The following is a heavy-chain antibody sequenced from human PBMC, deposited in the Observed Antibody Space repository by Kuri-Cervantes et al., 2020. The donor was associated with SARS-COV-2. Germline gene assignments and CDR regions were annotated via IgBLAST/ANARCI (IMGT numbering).Heavy chain of an antibody. J-gene: IGHJ3*01. CDR1: GYTFTSYD. CDR2: INTNTGDP. Sequence: ASVNDSCKAPGYTFTSYDINWVRQAPGQGLEWMGWINTNTGDPTNDMGLTGRLVFSLDTYVATAYLQISSLKAEDSAVYYCSTSRDYYDGSGYYLDAFDVWGQGTKVTVSS. V-gene: IGHV7-4-1*02. CDR3: STSRDYYDGSGYYLDAFDV. D-gene: IGHD3-22*01.